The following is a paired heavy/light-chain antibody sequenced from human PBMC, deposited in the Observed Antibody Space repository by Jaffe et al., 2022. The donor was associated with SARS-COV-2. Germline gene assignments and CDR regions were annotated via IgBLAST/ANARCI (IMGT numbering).Light chain of an antibody. Sequence: DVVMTQSPLSLPVTLGQPASISCRSSQSLITSDGNTYLNWFQQRPGQSPRRLIYKASDRDSGVPDRFSGSGSGIDFTLKISRVEAEDVGVYYCMQATHWPYTFGQGTKLEIK. J-gene: IGKJ2*01. V-gene: IGKV2-30*01. CDR2: KAS. CDR3: MQATHWPYT. CDR1: QSLITSDGNTY.
Heavy chain of an antibody. V-gene: IGHV3-9*01. Sequence: VQLVESGGGLVQPGGSLRLSCAASPSIFKDYAMHWLRQAPGKGLEWVSGIYWENGGVGYADSVKGRFTISRDNAKKFLYLQMNSLRPEDTALYYCIKDTSPGGLDYWGQGTLVTVSS. CDR1: PSIFKDYA. J-gene: IGHJ4*02. D-gene: IGHD3-10*01. CDR2: IYWENGGV. CDR3: IKDTSPGGLDY.